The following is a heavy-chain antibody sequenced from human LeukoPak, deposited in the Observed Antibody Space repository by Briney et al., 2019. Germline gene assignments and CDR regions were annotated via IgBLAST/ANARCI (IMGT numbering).Heavy chain of an antibody. Sequence: SETLFLSCTVSGGAISSSRYYRGWIRPPPGKRLEWIGSIYYSGSTYYNPSLKSRVTISVDTSKNQFSLKLSSVTAADTAVYYCARQLIVGAKYNWFDPWGQGTLVTVSS. V-gene: IGHV4-39*01. CDR2: IYYSGST. CDR3: ARQLIVGAKYNWFDP. D-gene: IGHD1-26*01. J-gene: IGHJ5*02. CDR1: GGAISSSRYY.